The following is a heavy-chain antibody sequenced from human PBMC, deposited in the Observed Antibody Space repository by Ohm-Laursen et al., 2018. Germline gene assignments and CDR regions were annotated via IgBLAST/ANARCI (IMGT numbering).Heavy chain of an antibody. D-gene: IGHD2/OR15-2a*01. J-gene: IGHJ5*02. CDR1: GLTVSSNY. CDR3: STDHFS. V-gene: IGHV3-15*01. CDR2: IKSKAAGETR. Sequence: SLRLSCAASGLTVSSNYMSWVRQAPGKGLEYVGRIKSKAAGETREYAEPVKGRFTILRDDSKNTLSLQMNSLKTEDTGVYYCSTDHFSWGQGTLVTVSS.